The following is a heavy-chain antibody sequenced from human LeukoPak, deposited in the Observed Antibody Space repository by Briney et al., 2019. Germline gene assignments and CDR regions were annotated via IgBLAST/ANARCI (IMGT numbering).Heavy chain of an antibody. V-gene: IGHV3-23*01. CDR2: ISGSGGST. Sequence: GGSLRLSCAASGFTFSSYAMSWVRQAPGNGLELVSAISGSGGSTYYADSVKGLFTISRDNYKNTLYLQMNSLRGEETAVYYCEKVRSSSWYQTFDYWGQGTMVNVSS. CDR3: EKVRSSSWYQTFDY. CDR1: GFTFSSYA. J-gene: IGHJ4*02. D-gene: IGHD6-13*01.